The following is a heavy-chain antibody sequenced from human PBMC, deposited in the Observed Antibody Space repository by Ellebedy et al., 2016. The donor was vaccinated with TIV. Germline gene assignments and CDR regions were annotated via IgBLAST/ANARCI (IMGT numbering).Heavy chain of an antibody. CDR2: ISHDGSVK. V-gene: IGHV3-30*03. CDR1: GFTFSRFG. D-gene: IGHD1-26*01. J-gene: IGHJ4*02. CDR3: AREGLVGATDS. Sequence: GESLKISCAASGFTFSRFGMQWVRQAPGKGLEWVAVISHDGSVKHYADSVKGRFTTSRDNAKNTLYLQMNSLRAEDTAVYYCAREGLVGATDSWGQGNMVTVSS.